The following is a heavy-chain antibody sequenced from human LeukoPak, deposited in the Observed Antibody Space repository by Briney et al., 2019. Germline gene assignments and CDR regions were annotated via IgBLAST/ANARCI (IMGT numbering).Heavy chain of an antibody. Sequence: ASVKVSCKTSGYTFTNYGITWVRQAPGQGLEWMGWISPYNGDTNYARKLRGRVTMTTDTSTSTAYMEVRSLTYDDTAVYYCARGGGSVWSEFDYWGQGTLVTVSS. CDR1: GYTFTNYG. CDR2: ISPYNGDT. D-gene: IGHD2-15*01. V-gene: IGHV1-18*01. CDR3: ARGGGSVWSEFDY. J-gene: IGHJ4*02.